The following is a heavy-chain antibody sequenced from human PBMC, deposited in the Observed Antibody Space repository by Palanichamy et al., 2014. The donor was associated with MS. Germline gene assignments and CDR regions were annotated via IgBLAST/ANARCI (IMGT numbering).Heavy chain of an antibody. Sequence: QVQLQESGPGLVMPSETLSLNCSVSPGSISNYYWSWIRQPPGKGLEWIGYVYYTGRAHYNPSLRSRVTISLGTSKNQFSLKLSSVTAADTAFYFCARSQGWTGTTWYFDYWGRGTLVTVSS. J-gene: IGHJ4*02. CDR2: VYYTGRA. CDR3: ARSQGWTGTTWYFDY. CDR1: PGSISNYY. V-gene: IGHV4-59*01. D-gene: IGHD1-7*01.